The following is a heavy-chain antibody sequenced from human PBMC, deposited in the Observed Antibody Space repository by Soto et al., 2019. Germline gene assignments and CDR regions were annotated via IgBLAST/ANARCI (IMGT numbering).Heavy chain of an antibody. CDR1: GYSFAGYW. D-gene: IGHD6-6*01. J-gene: IGHJ4*02. CDR3: ARHIYDSDARPNFRYYFGC. CDR2: MDPSDSQT. Sequence: GDSLKISCKGSGYSFAGYWITWVRQKPGKGLECMGRMDPSDSQTYYSPSFRGHVTISATRPITTVYLQWISLWPSDTPMYYCARHIYDSDARPNFRYYFGCWGQGNPGTVGS. V-gene: IGHV5-10-1*01.